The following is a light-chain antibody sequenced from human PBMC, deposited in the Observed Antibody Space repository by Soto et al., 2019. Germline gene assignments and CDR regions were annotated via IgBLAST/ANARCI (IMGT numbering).Light chain of an antibody. CDR2: DVS. CDR1: SSDVGAYDF. V-gene: IGLV2-11*01. Sequence: QSALTQPRSVSGSPGQSLTISCTGTSSDVGAYDFVCWYQQHPGKAPKLMIYDVSQRPSGVPDRFSGSKSGNTASLTISGLQTEDEADYYCYSYAGNYIYVFGTGTKVTVL. J-gene: IGLJ1*01. CDR3: YSYAGNYIYV.